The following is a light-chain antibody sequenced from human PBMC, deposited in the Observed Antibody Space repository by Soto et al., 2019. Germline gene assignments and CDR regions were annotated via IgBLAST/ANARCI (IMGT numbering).Light chain of an antibody. J-gene: IGKJ5*01. CDR1: QSISSH. CDR3: QQSYSTPIS. Sequence: DIRMTQSPSSLSASVGDTVTITFLASQSISSHLNWYQQKPGKAPNLLMYTASNLQSGVPSRFSGSGSGTDFTLTISSLQPEDFATYYCQQSYSTPISFGQGTRLEIK. CDR2: TAS. V-gene: IGKV1-39*01.